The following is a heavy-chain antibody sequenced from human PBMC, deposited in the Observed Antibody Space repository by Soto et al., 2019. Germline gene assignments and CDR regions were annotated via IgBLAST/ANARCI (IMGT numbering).Heavy chain of an antibody. CDR2: IYHSGST. D-gene: IGHD2-21*02. Sequence: SETLSLTCTVSGGSISSGDYYWSWIRQPPGKGLEWIGYIYHSGSTYYNPSLKSRVTISVDTSKNQFSLKLSSVTAADTAVYYCARGRGGLYGGNSIAAFDIWGQGTMVTVSS. CDR3: ARGRGGLYGGNSIAAFDI. J-gene: IGHJ3*02. CDR1: GGSISSGDYY. V-gene: IGHV4-30-4*01.